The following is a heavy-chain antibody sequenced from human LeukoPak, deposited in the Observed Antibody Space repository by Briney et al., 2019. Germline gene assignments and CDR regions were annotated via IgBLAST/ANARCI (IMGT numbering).Heavy chain of an antibody. D-gene: IGHD2-2*02. CDR2: IIPIFGTA. CDR1: GGTFSSYA. Sequence: SVKVSCKASGGTFSSYAISWVRQAPGHGLEWMGGIIPIFGTANYAQKFQGRVTITADESTSTAYMELSSLRSEDTAVYYCAGGADVGLYTFDYWGQGTLVTVSS. J-gene: IGHJ4*02. V-gene: IGHV1-69*13. CDR3: AGGADVGLYTFDY.